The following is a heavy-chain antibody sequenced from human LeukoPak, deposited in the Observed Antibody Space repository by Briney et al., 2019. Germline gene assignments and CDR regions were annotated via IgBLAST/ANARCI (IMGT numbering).Heavy chain of an antibody. Sequence: PGGSLRLSCAASGFTFSSYAMSWVRQAPGKGLEWVSAISGSGGSTYYADSVKGRFTISRDNSQNTLYLQMNSLRAEDTAVYYCAKDSRVYYGSGSYYPRDYWGQGTLVTVSS. J-gene: IGHJ4*02. CDR2: ISGSGGST. D-gene: IGHD3-10*01. CDR3: AKDSRVYYGSGSYYPRDY. V-gene: IGHV3-23*01. CDR1: GFTFSSYA.